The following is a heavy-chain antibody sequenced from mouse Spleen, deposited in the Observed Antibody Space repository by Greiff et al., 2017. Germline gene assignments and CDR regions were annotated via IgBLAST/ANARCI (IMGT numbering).Heavy chain of an antibody. Sequence: EVKLQESGPELVKPGASVKISCKASGYSFTGYYMNWVKQSPEKSLEWIGEINPSTGGTTYNQKFKAKATLTVDKSSSTAYMQLKSLTSEDSAVYYCARWRGNYFDYWGQGTTLTVSS. CDR1: GYSFTGYY. J-gene: IGHJ2*01. CDR2: INPSTGGT. CDR3: ARWRGNYFDY. V-gene: IGHV1-42*01.